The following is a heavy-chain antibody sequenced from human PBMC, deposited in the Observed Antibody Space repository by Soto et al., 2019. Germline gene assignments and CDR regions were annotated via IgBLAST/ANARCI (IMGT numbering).Heavy chain of an antibody. Sequence: EVQLVESGGGLVQPGGSLRLSCAASGFTFSSYWMSWVRQAPGKGLEWVANIKQDGSEKYYVDFVKGRFTISRDNAKNSLYLQMNGLRAEDTAVYYCARGGIFGVVIIGYFDYWGQGTLVTVSS. CDR3: ARGGIFGVVIIGYFDY. D-gene: IGHD3-3*01. CDR2: IKQDGSEK. J-gene: IGHJ4*02. V-gene: IGHV3-7*01. CDR1: GFTFSSYW.